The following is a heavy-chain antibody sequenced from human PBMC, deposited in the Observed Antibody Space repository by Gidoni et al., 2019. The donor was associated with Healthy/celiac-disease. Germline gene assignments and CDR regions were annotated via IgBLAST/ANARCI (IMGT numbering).Heavy chain of an antibody. CDR1: GGTFSSYT. CDR2: IIPILGIA. V-gene: IGHV1-69*02. D-gene: IGHD3-22*01. Sequence: QVQLVQSGAEVKKPGSSGKVSCKAAGGTFSSYTISWVRQAPGQGLEWMGRIIPILGIANYAQKFQGRVTITADKSTGTAYMELSSLRSEDTAVYYCARGRYYYDSSGYVDYWGQGTLVTVSS. J-gene: IGHJ4*02. CDR3: ARGRYYYDSSGYVDY.